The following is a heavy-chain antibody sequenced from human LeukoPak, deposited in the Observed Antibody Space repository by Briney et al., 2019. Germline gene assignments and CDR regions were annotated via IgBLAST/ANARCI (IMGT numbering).Heavy chain of an antibody. Sequence: GGSLRLSCSASGFTFSNYAMHWVRQAPGKGLEYVSGINDNGGTTHYADSVKGRFTISRDNSKNTLYLQMSSLRAEDTAVYYCVKDRYCSSTSCYWFDPWGQGTLVTVSS. CDR2: INDNGGTT. CDR3: VKDRYCSSTSCYWFDP. V-gene: IGHV3-64D*09. CDR1: GFTFSNYA. J-gene: IGHJ5*02. D-gene: IGHD2-2*01.